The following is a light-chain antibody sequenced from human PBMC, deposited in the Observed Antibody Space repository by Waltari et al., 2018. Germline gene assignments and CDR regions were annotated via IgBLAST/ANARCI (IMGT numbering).Light chain of an antibody. CDR2: RDN. J-gene: IGLJ2*01. V-gene: IGLV1-47*01. CDR1: RPNLAHYY. CDR3: AAWDDSLGGSVA. Sequence: QSVLTQPPSAPGTPGQRATIPCSGSRPNLAHYYVYLYQHPPGTAPKLPFYRDNPRASGVPDRFSVSKSGTSASLAISGLRSEDEADYYCAAWDDSLGGSVAFGGGTKLTVL.